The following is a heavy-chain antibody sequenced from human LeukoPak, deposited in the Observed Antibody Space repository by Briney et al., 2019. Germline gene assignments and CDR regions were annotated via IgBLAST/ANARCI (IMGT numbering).Heavy chain of an antibody. CDR1: GGSLSGYY. CDR2: INHSGST. Sequence: PSETLSLTCAVYGGSLSGYYWSWIRQPPGKGLEWIGEINHSGSTNYNPSLKSRVTISVDTSKNQFSLKLSSVTAADTAVYYCARGPRAPHNWFDPWGQGTLVTVSS. V-gene: IGHV4-34*01. J-gene: IGHJ5*02. CDR3: ARGPRAPHNWFDP.